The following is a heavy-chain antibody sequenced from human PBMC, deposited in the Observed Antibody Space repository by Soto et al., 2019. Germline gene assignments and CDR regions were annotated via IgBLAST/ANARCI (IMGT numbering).Heavy chain of an antibody. V-gene: IGHV4-61*01. Sequence: QLQLQESGPGLVRPSETLSLTCTVSGDSLSSPTYYWTWIRQPPGKGLEWIAHIYYSGRTIYNPSLQSRVAISVDTSKNQFYLELNSVTAADTAVYFCARETTEPEYYCGLDLWGQGTTVIVSS. J-gene: IGHJ6*02. D-gene: IGHD4-17*01. CDR2: IYYSGRT. CDR1: GDSLSSPTYY. CDR3: ARETTEPEYYCGLDL.